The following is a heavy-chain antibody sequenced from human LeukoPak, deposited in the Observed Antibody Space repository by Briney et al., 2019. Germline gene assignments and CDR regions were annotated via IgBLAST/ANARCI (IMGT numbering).Heavy chain of an antibody. CDR1: GYTFTSYG. J-gene: IGHJ4*02. CDR3: ARTGYSYGHLDY. Sequence: GASVKVSCKASGYTFTSYGISWVRQAPGQGLEWMGWISVYNGNTNYAQNLQGRVTMTTDTSTNTAYMELRSLRSDDTAVYFCARTGYSYGHLDYWGQGTLVTVSS. D-gene: IGHD5-18*01. V-gene: IGHV1-18*01. CDR2: ISVYNGNT.